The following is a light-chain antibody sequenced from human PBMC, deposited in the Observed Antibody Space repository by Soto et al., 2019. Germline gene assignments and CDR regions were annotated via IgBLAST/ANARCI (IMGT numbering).Light chain of an antibody. V-gene: IGKV1-5*03. CDR3: QQYNSYSGFT. J-gene: IGKJ3*01. CDR1: QSINNW. CDR2: KAS. Sequence: DIRVTQSPSTLSASVGDRVTITCRASQSINNWLAWYQQKPGKAPKLLIRKASTLGSGVPSRFSGSGSGTEFTLTISSLQPDDFATYYCQQYNSYSGFTFGPGTKVDIK.